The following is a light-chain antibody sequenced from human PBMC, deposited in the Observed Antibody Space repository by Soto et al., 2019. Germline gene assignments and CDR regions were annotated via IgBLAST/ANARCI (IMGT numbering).Light chain of an antibody. CDR1: HSVSSSY. CDR3: QHYGSSPPYT. V-gene: IGKV3-20*01. J-gene: IGKJ2*01. CDR2: GAS. Sequence: EIVLTQSPGTLSLTPGARATLSCRASHSVSSSYLAWYRQKPGQAPRLLIYGASSRATGIPDRFSGRGSGTDFTLTISRLEPEDFAVYYCQHYGSSPPYTFGQGTKLEIK.